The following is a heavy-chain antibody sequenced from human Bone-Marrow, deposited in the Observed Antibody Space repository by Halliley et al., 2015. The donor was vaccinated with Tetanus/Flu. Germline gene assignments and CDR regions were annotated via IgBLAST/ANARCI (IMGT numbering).Heavy chain of an antibody. V-gene: IGHV3-23*01. Sequence: TIHDEGVGTYYADSVRGRFNISRDNSKNTLSLVMNSLRVDDTAIYYWAKREGNVVSRYDFDQWGQGTLASVFS. CDR2: IHDEGVGT. CDR3: AKREGNVVSRYDFDQ. J-gene: IGHJ4*02. D-gene: IGHD2-8*02.